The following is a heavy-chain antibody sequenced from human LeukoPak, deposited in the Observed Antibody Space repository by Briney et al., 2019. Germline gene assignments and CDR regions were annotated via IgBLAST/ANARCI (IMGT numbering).Heavy chain of an antibody. CDR1: GFTFSSYW. V-gene: IGHV3-74*01. D-gene: IGHD6-19*01. Sequence: GGSLRLSCAASGFTFSSYWMHWVRQAPGKGLGWVSRINSDGRSRIYAESAKGRFTISRDNAKNTLYLQMNSLRAEDTAVYYCAREAVAGIIDYWGQGTLVTVSS. J-gene: IGHJ4*02. CDR3: AREAVAGIIDY. CDR2: INSDGRSR.